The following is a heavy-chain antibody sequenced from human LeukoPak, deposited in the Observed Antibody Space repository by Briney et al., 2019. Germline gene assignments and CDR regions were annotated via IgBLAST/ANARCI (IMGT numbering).Heavy chain of an antibody. CDR3: ARDPDGDYDFDY. J-gene: IGHJ4*02. CDR2: ISAYNGNT. CDR1: GYTFINYG. Sequence: ASVKVSCKASGYTFINYGISWVRQAPGQGLAWMGWISAYNGNTNYAQKVQGRVTMTTDTSTSTAYMELRGLRSDDTAVYYCARDPDGDYDFDYWGQGTLVTVSS. V-gene: IGHV1-18*01. D-gene: IGHD4-17*01.